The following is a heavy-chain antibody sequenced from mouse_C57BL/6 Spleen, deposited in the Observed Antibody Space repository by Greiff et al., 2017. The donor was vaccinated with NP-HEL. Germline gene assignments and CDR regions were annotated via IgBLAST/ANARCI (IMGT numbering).Heavy chain of an antibody. CDR2: ISSGGSYT. D-gene: IGHD1-1*01. CDR1: GFTFSSYG. Sequence: DVHLVESGGDLVKPGGSLKLSCAASGFTFSSYGMSWVRQTPDKRLEWVATISSGGSYTYYPDSVKGRFTISRDNAKNTLYLQMSSLKSEDTAMYYCARRGYGSSYDWYFDVWGTGTTVTVSS. J-gene: IGHJ1*03. V-gene: IGHV5-6*01. CDR3: ARRGYGSSYDWYFDV.